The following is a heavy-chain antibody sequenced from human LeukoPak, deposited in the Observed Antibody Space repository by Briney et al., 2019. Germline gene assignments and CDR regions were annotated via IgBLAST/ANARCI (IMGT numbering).Heavy chain of an antibody. CDR2: INPNSGGT. Sequence: ASVKVSCKASGYTFIDYYMHWVRQAPGQGLEWMGWINPNSGGTNYAQNFQGRVTMTRDTSINTDYMELSRLRSDDTAVYYCARVAYFYDSSGYYYSDYWGQGTLVTVSS. J-gene: IGHJ4*02. CDR1: GYTFIDYY. D-gene: IGHD3-22*01. CDR3: ARVAYFYDSSGYYYSDY. V-gene: IGHV1-2*02.